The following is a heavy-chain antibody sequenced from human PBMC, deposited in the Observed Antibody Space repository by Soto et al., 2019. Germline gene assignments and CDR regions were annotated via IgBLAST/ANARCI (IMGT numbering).Heavy chain of an antibody. CDR2: IIPIFGTA. D-gene: IGHD1-26*01. Sequence: ASVKVSCKASGGTFSSYAISWVRQAPGQGLEWMGGIIPIFGTANYAQKFQGRVTITADESTSTAYMELSSLRSEDTAVYYCARKYSGSYSPSDYFDYWGQGTLVTVSS. CDR1: GGTFSSYA. V-gene: IGHV1-69*13. J-gene: IGHJ4*02. CDR3: ARKYSGSYSPSDYFDY.